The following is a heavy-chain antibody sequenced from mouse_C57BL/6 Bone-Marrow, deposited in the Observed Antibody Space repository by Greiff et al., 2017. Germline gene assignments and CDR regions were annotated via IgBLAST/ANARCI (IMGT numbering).Heavy chain of an antibody. CDR3: VRDPDWDEAWFAY. CDR2: IISKSSNYAT. J-gene: IGHJ3*01. CDR1: GFTFNTYA. D-gene: IGHD4-1*01. Sequence: DVKLVESGGGLVQPKGSLKLSCAASGFTFNTYAMHWVRQAPGKGLEWVARIISKSSNYATYYADSVKDSFTISRDDSQSMLYLQMNNMKTEDTAMYYCVRDPDWDEAWFAYWGQGTLVTVSA. V-gene: IGHV10-3*01.